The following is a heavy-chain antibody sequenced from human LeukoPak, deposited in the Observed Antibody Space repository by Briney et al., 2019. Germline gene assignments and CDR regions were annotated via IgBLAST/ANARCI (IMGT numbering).Heavy chain of an antibody. CDR2: IRSKAYRGTT. J-gene: IGHJ6*02. Sequence: PGRSLRLSCTGSGFTFGDRAMSWVRQAPGKGLEWVGFIRSKAYRGTTEYAASVKGRFTISRDDSASIAYLQMNSLRTEDTAVYYCARGPIQLWIHNAMDVWGQGTTVTVSS. CDR3: ARGPIQLWIHNAMDV. D-gene: IGHD5-18*01. V-gene: IGHV3-49*04. CDR1: GFTFGDRA.